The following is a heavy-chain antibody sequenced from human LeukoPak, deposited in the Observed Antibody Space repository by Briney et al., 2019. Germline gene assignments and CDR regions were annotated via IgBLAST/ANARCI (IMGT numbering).Heavy chain of an antibody. CDR3: ARHGSLIVGARDAFDI. CDR2: IYYSGST. V-gene: IGHV4-39*01. D-gene: IGHD1-26*01. J-gene: IGHJ3*02. Sequence: PSETLSLTCTVSGGSISSSSYYWGWIRQPPGKGLEWIGSIYYSGSTYYNPSLKSRVTISVDTSKNQSSLKLSSVTAADTAVYYCARHGSLIVGARDAFDIWGQGTMVTVSS. CDR1: GGSISSSSYY.